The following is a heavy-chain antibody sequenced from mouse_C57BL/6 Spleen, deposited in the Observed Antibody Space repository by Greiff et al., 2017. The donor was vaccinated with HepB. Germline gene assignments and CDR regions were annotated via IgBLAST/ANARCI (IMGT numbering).Heavy chain of an antibody. V-gene: IGHV5-4*01. D-gene: IGHD4-1*01. J-gene: IGHJ2*01. CDR3: ARDGTNWDRGFDY. CDR2: ISDGGSYT. Sequence: VQLKESGGGLVKPGGSLKLSCAASGFTFSSYAMSWVRQTPEKRLEWVATISDGGSYTYYPDNVKGRFTISRDNAKNNLYLQMSHLKSEDTAMYYCARDGTNWDRGFDYWGQGTTLTVSS. CDR1: GFTFSSYA.